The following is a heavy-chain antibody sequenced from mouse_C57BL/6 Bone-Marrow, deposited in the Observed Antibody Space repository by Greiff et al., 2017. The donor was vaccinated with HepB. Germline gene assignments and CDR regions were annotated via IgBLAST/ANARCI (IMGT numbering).Heavy chain of an antibody. J-gene: IGHJ4*01. Sequence: VKLVESGAELVKPGASVKLSCKASGYTFTEYTIHWVKQRSGQGLEWIGWFYPGSGSIKYNEKFKDKATLTADKSSSTVYMELSRLTSEDSAVYFCARHEDRRDAMDYWGQGTSVTVSS. CDR1: GYTFTEYT. CDR2: FYPGSGSI. CDR3: ARHEDRRDAMDY. V-gene: IGHV1-62-2*01.